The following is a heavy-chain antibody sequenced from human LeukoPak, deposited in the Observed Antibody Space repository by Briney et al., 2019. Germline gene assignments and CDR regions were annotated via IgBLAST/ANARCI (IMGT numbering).Heavy chain of an antibody. D-gene: IGHD1-26*01. J-gene: IGHJ4*02. CDR1: GFIVSHNY. V-gene: IGHV3-53*05. CDR3: AKGLSTGWEPYYFDY. CDR2: IYIDGTT. Sequence: GGSLRLSCAASGFIVSHNYMTWVRQAPGKGLEWISVIYIDGTTYYADSVKGRFTISRDNSKNTLYLQMNSLRAEDTAVYYCAKGLSTGWEPYYFDYWGQGTLVTVSS.